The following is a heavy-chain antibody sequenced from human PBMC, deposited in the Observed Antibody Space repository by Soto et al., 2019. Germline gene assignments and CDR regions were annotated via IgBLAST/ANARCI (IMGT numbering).Heavy chain of an antibody. J-gene: IGHJ4*02. D-gene: IGHD6-19*01. V-gene: IGHV4-4*07. CDR1: GGSINTYD. CDR3: ARVAGAKFDF. CDR2: IYHSGYT. Sequence: QVQLQESGPGLVKPSGTLSLTCTVSGGSINTYDWSWIRQPAGKGLEWIGRIYHSGYTNPNSSLKSRLTMSVDTSKNQFFLRLSSVTAADTAVYYCARVAGAKFDFWGQGILVTVSS.